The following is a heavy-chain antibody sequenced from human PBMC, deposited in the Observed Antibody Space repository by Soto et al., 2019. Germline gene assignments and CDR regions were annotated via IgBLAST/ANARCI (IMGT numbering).Heavy chain of an antibody. CDR3: ARRQSSSWYGL. CDR1: GGSISSSSYY. Sequence: SETLSLTCSVSGGSISSSSYYWGWIRQPPGKGLEWIGSIYYSGSTYYNPSLKSRVTISVDTSKNQFSLKLSSVTAADTAVYYCARRQSSSWYGLWGQGTLVTVSS. CDR2: IYYSGST. D-gene: IGHD6-13*01. V-gene: IGHV4-39*01. J-gene: IGHJ4*02.